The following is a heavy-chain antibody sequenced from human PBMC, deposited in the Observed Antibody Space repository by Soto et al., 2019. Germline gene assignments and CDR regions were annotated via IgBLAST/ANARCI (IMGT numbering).Heavy chain of an antibody. CDR1: GFTFSNAW. D-gene: IGHD3-16*01. V-gene: IGHV3-15*01. CDR3: NKDFVGGGTYFDY. Sequence: PGGSLRLSCAASGFTFSNAWMSWVRQAPGKGLEWVGRIKSKTDGGTTDYAAPVKGRFTISRDDSKNTLYLQMNSLKTEDTAVYYCNKDFVGGGTYFDYWGQGTLVTVSS. CDR2: IKSKTDGGTT. J-gene: IGHJ4*02.